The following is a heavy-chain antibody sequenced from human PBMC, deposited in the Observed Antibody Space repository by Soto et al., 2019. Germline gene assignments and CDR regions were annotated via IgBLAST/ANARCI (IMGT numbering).Heavy chain of an antibody. J-gene: IGHJ4*02. CDR2: MNPNSGNT. V-gene: IGHV1-8*01. CDR3: ARGFDRFAYSSSPHYFDY. D-gene: IGHD6-6*01. Sequence: ASVKVSCKASGYTFTSYDINWVRQATGQGLEWMGWMNPNSGNTGYAQKFQGRVTMTRNTSISTAYMELSSLRSEDTAVYYCARGFDRFAYSSSPHYFDYWGQGTLVTVSS. CDR1: GYTFTSYD.